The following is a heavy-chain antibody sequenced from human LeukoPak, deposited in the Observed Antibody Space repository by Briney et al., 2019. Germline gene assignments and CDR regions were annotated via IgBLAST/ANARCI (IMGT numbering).Heavy chain of an antibody. V-gene: IGHV3-23*01. J-gene: IGHJ4*02. CDR1: GFTFSAYA. Sequence: GGSLRLSCAASGFTFSAYAMSWVRQAPGKRLEWVTAISGSGGSTYYADSVKGRFTISRDTSKDSLYLQMSSLRVEDTGIYYCGKDTSLLRNYFDSSGYYPDYWGQGTLVTVSS. D-gene: IGHD3-22*01. CDR3: GKDTSLLRNYFDSSGYYPDY. CDR2: ISGSGGST.